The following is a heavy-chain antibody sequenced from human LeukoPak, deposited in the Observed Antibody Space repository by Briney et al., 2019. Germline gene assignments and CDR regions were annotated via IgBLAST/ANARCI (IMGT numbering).Heavy chain of an antibody. D-gene: IGHD2-2*02. CDR2: IKQDGSER. Sequence: GGSLRLSCAASGFTFSRHWMSWVRQAPGKGLEWVANIKQDGSERYYVDSVKGRFTISRDNAKNSLYLQMNSLRAEDTAVYYCARDLRCSSTSCYTEGWFDPWGQGTLVTVSS. CDR1: GFTFSRHW. J-gene: IGHJ5*02. CDR3: ARDLRCSSTSCYTEGWFDP. V-gene: IGHV3-7*01.